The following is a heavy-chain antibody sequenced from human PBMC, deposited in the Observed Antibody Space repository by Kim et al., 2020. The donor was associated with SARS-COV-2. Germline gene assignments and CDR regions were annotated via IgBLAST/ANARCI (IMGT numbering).Heavy chain of an antibody. CDR2: IYYSGST. V-gene: IGHV4-30-4*01. J-gene: IGHJ6*02. CDR3: ARGTIFALGGTYGMDV. D-gene: IGHD3-3*01. CDR1: GGSISSGDYY. Sequence: SETLSLTCTVSGGSISSGDYYWSWIRQPPGKGLEWIGYIYYSGSTYYNPSLKSRVTISVDTSKNQFSLKLSSVTAADTAVYYCARGTIFALGGTYGMDVWGQGTTVTVSS.